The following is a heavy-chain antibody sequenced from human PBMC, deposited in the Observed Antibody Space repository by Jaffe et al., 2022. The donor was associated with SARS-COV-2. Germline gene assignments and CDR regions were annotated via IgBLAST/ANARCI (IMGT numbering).Heavy chain of an antibody. J-gene: IGHJ4*02. D-gene: IGHD1-1*01. Sequence: QVQLQESGPGLVKPSETLSLTCTVSSNSISSTYYWGWIRQPPGRGLEWIGSMYHSGTTFYNPSLKSRVTISVDTSKNQFSLKLYSVTAADTATYYCARGNANDYYFDFWGQGTLVTVSS. CDR1: SNSISSTYY. V-gene: IGHV4-38-2*02. CDR2: MYHSGTT. CDR3: ARGNANDYYFDF.